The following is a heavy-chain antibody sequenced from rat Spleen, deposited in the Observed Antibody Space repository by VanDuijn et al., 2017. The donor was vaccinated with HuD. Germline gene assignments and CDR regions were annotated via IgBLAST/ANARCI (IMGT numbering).Heavy chain of an antibody. J-gene: IGHJ2*01. Sequence: EVQLVESGGGLVQPGRSLKLSCAASGFTFSDYNMAWVRQAPKKGLEWVASISSGGGGTYYRDSVKGRFTISRDNAKSSLYLQMDSLRSEDTATYYCTTGSRGFDYWGQGVMVTVSS. CDR3: TTGSRGFDY. CDR1: GFTFSDYN. D-gene: IGHD5-1*01. CDR2: ISSGGGGT. V-gene: IGHV5-20*01.